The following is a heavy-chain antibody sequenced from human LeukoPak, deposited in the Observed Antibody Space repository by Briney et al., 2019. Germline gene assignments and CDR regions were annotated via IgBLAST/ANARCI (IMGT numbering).Heavy chain of an antibody. CDR1: GFTFSSYE. CDR2: ISSSGSTI. CDR3: ARGGVRNYFDY. D-gene: IGHD3-3*01. Sequence: PGGSLRLSCAASGFTFSSYEMNWFRQAPAKGLEWVSYISSSGSTIYYADSVKGRFTISRDNAKNSLYLQMNSLRAEDTAVYYCARGGVRNYFDYWGQGTLVTVSS. J-gene: IGHJ4*02. V-gene: IGHV3-48*03.